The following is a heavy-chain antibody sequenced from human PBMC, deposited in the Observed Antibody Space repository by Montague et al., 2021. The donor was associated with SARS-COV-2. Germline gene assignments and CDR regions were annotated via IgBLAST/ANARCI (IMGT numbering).Heavy chain of an antibody. J-gene: IGHJ4*02. CDR3: ARVGNYLGVY. V-gene: IGHV4-59*02. CDR2: VLYNKGT. Sequence: SETLSLTCTVSGVSVTDYYWSWVRQPPGKGLEWVGDVLYNKGTNFNPSLKSRVTISVDTSNNQFSLKLKSMSAADTAVYYCARVGNYLGVYWGQGILVTVSS. D-gene: IGHD3-10*01. CDR1: GVSVTDYY.